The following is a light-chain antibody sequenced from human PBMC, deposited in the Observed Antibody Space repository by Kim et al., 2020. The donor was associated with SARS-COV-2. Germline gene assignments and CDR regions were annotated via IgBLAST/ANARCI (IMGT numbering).Light chain of an antibody. CDR3: SSFTSSTTLV. Sequence: GQSINISCTGTSSDVGGYNYVSWYQQHPGKAPKLMIYDVTNRPSGVSNRFSGSKSGNTASLTISGLQAEDEAVYYCSSFTSSTTLVFGGGTQLTVL. V-gene: IGLV2-14*03. CDR1: SSDVGGYNY. CDR2: DVT. J-gene: IGLJ3*02.